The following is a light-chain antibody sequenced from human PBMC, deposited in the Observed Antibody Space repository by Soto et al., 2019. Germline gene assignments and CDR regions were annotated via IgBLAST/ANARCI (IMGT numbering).Light chain of an antibody. J-gene: IGLJ1*01. V-gene: IGLV4-69*01. CDR2: VNSDGSH. CDR1: SGHSTYA. CDR3: QTWGAGIRV. Sequence: QLVLTQSPSASASLGASVKLTCTLSSGHSTYAIAWHQQQPEKGPRHLMKVNSDGSHSKGDGIPDRFSGSSSGAERYLTISSLQSEDEADYYCQTWGAGIRVFGTGTKLTVL.